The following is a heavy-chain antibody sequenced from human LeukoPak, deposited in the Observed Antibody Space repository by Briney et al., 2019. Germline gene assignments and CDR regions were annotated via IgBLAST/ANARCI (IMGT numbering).Heavy chain of an antibody. Sequence: PSETLSLTCAVSGGSISSGGYSWSWIRQPPGKGLEWIGYIYHSGSTYYNPSLKSRVTISVDTSKNQFSLKLSSVTAADTAVYYCARVYSGYALYYFDYWGQGTLVTVSS. CDR3: ARVYSGYALYYFDY. CDR2: IYHSGST. D-gene: IGHD5-12*01. V-gene: IGHV4-30-2*01. CDR1: GGSISSGGYS. J-gene: IGHJ4*02.